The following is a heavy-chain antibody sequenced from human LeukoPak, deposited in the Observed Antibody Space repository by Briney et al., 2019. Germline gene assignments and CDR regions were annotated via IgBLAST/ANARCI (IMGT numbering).Heavy chain of an antibody. CDR3: AMGGWYGGNYYGMDV. CDR1: GYTFTSYG. D-gene: IGHD6-19*01. V-gene: IGHV1-18*01. CDR2: ISAYNGNT. J-gene: IGHJ6*02. Sequence: ASVKVSCKASGYTFTSYGISWVRQAPGQGLEWMGWISAYNGNTNYAQKLQGRVTMTTDTPTSTAYMELRSLRSDDTAVYYCAMGGWYGGNYYGMDVWGQGTTVTVSS.